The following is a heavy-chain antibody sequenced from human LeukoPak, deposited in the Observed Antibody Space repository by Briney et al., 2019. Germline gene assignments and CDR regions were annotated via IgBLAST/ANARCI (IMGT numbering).Heavy chain of an antibody. D-gene: IGHD3-3*01. CDR2: ISSSSSYI. Sequence: GGSLRLSCAASGFTFSSYSMNWVRQAPGKGLEWVSSISSSSSYIYYADSVKGRFTISRDNAKNSLYLQMNSLRAEDTAVYYCARDLRITIFGVVTDYFDYWGQGTLVTVSS. CDR3: ARDLRITIFGVVTDYFDY. V-gene: IGHV3-21*01. CDR1: GFTFSSYS. J-gene: IGHJ4*02.